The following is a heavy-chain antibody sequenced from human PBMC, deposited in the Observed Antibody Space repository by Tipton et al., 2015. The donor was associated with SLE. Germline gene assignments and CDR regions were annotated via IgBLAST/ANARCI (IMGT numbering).Heavy chain of an antibody. Sequence: SLRLSCAASGFTFSSNALPWVCQAPGKGLQRVANISVDGNKYYADSLRGRFTISRENSKNTLYLQIYSRRPEDTAVYYFSLAALGAVSTGWYFDLWGRGTRVTAS. D-gene: IGHD1-26*01. CDR2: ISVDGNK. CDR3: SLAALGAVSTGWYFDL. CDR1: GFTFSSNA. V-gene: IGHV3-30*04. J-gene: IGHJ2*01.